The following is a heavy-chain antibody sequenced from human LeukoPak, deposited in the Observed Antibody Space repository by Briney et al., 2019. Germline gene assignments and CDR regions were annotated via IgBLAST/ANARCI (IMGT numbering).Heavy chain of an antibody. CDR1: GGSISSGGYY. V-gene: IGHV4-31*03. D-gene: IGHD2-15*01. CDR2: IYYSGST. J-gene: IGHJ4*02. CDR3: ARSKVAALPDAYGY. Sequence: PSETLSLTCTVSGGSISSGGYYWSWIRQHPGKGLEWIGYIYYSGSTYYNPSLKSRVTISVDTSKNQFSLKLSSVTAADTAVYYCARSKVAALPDAYGYWGQGTLVTVSS.